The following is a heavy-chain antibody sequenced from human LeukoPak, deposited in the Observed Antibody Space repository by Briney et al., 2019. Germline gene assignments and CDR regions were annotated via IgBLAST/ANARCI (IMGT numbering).Heavy chain of an antibody. J-gene: IGHJ6*02. CDR2: ISGSSSRI. CDR3: ARGGGLDV. Sequence: PGGSLRLSCAASGFSFSSYSMNWVRQAPGKGLEWVSYISGSSSRIYYADSVKGRFTVSRDNAKTSLYLQMSNLRAEDTAVYFCARGGGLDVWGQGATVTVSS. V-gene: IGHV3-48*01. D-gene: IGHD3-16*01. CDR1: GFSFSSYS.